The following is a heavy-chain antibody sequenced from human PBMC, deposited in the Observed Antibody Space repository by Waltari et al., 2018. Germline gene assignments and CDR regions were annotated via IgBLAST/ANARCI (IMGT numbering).Heavy chain of an antibody. V-gene: IGHV3-7*01. CDR3: ARGLREESSVGFDL. J-gene: IGHJ3*01. D-gene: IGHD2-15*01. CDR1: GFTFSSYV. Sequence: EVQLVESGGGLVQPGGSLRLSCAASGFTFSSYVMSWVGQAPGKGLGWVANRKQDGSQKNYVDSVKGRFTIARDNAKNSLSLQMNSLRAEDTALYYCARGLREESSVGFDLGGQGTMVTVSS. CDR2: RKQDGSQK.